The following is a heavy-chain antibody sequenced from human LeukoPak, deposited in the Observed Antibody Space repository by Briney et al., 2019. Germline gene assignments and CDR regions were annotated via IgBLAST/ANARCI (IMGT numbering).Heavy chain of an antibody. J-gene: IGHJ4*02. Sequence: SETLSLTCTVSGGSISSSSYYWGWIRQPPGKGREWIGSIYYSGSTYYNPSLKSRVTISVDTSKNQFSLKLSSVTAADTAVYYCARQGSYSSSWYYLDYFDYWGQGTLVTVSS. V-gene: IGHV4-39*01. D-gene: IGHD6-13*01. CDR1: GGSISSSSYY. CDR2: IYYSGST. CDR3: ARQGSYSSSWYYLDYFDY.